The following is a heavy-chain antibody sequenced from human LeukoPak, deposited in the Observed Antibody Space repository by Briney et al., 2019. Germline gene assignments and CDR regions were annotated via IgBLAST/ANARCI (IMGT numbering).Heavy chain of an antibody. V-gene: IGHV1-69*05. CDR2: IIPIFGTA. J-gene: IGHJ5*02. CDR3: ARDLGGPTDDP. CDR1: GGTFISYA. Sequence: ASVKVSCKASGGTFISYAISWVRQAPGQGQEWMGGIIPIFGTANYAQKFQGRVTITTDESTSTAYMELSSLRSEDTAVYYCARDLGGPTDDPWGQGTLVTVSS.